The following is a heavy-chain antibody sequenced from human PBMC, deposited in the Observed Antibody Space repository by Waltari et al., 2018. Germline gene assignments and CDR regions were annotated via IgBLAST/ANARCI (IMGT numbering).Heavy chain of an antibody. Sequence: EVQLVESGGGLVHPRGSLRLSCEASGFTFSTFWMHWVRHLPGKGLVWVSHIKPDGTSTDYGDSVEGRFTISRDNAKNTLYLQMNSLRAEDTAIYYCVRDLYGRDDVWGQGTMVTVSS. CDR1: GFTFSTFW. CDR2: IKPDGTST. D-gene: IGHD3-10*01. J-gene: IGHJ3*01. V-gene: IGHV3-74*01. CDR3: VRDLYGRDDV.